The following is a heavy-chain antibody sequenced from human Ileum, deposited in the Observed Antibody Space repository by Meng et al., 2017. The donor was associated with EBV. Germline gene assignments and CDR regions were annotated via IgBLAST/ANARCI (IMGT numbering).Heavy chain of an antibody. CDR2: CSGGT. CDR1: GVSISSGVYH. D-gene: IGHD1-26*01. CDR3: AIYAVGGSGQGY. Sequence: QGQLQESGPALVKPSHALSLTCAVSGVSISSGVYHWSWIRQPPGKGLEWIGCSGGTYYNPSLKSRLTISVDTSKNQFSLKLDSATAADTAVYYCAIYAVGGSGQGYWGQGTLVTVSS. J-gene: IGHJ4*02. V-gene: IGHV4-30-4*01.